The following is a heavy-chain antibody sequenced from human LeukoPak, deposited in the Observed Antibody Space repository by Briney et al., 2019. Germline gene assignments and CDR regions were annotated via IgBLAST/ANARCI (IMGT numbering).Heavy chain of an antibody. V-gene: IGHV3-23*01. Sequence: PGGSLRPSSAASGFTFSSYAMSWVRQAPGKGLEWVSAISGSGGSTYYADSVKGRFTISRDNSKNTLYLQMNSLRAEDTAVYYCAKDAYRLRFLEWDGFDYWGQGTLVTVSS. CDR2: ISGSGGST. CDR3: AKDAYRLRFLEWDGFDY. D-gene: IGHD3-3*01. J-gene: IGHJ4*02. CDR1: GFTFSSYA.